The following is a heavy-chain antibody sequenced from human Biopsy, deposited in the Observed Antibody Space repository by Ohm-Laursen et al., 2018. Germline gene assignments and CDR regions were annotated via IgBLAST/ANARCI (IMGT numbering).Heavy chain of an antibody. D-gene: IGHD3-16*01. V-gene: IGHV1-2*02. CDR2: INPATGET. J-gene: IGHJ5*02. Sequence: GSSVKVSCKASGYTFNAYYIHWMRQAPGQGLEWMGWINPATGETRYAQRFQGRVTMTRDTSVTTAYMQLSSLTSDDTALYYCAKPSGGVSTIGFDPWGQGTRSSSPQ. CDR3: AKPSGGVSTIGFDP. CDR1: GYTFNAYY.